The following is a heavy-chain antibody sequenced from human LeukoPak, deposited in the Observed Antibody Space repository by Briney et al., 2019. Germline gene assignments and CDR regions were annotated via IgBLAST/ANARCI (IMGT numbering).Heavy chain of an antibody. CDR3: ARVIAVAAYYYYYYMDV. V-gene: IGHV1-18*04. Sequence: ASVKVSCKASGYTFTGYYMHWVRQAPGQGLEWMGWISAYNGNTNYAQKLQGRVTMTTDTSTSTAYMELRSLRSDDTAVYYCARVIAVAAYYYYYYMDVWGKGTTVTVSS. J-gene: IGHJ6*03. D-gene: IGHD6-19*01. CDR2: ISAYNGNT. CDR1: GYTFTGYY.